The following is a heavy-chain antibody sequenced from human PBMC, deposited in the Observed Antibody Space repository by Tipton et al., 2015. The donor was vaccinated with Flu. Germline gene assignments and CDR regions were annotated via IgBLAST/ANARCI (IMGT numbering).Heavy chain of an antibody. J-gene: IGHJ5*02. CDR3: ARAGIAVAGTDWFDP. CDR1: GYTFTSYY. Sequence: QVQLVQSGAEVKKPGASVKVSCKASGYTFTSYYMHWVRQAPGQGLEWMGIINPSGGSTSYAQKFQGRVTMTRDTSTSTVYMELSSLRSEDTAVYYCARAGIAVAGTDWFDPWGQGTLVTVSS. V-gene: IGHV1-46*01. D-gene: IGHD6-19*01. CDR2: INPSGGST.